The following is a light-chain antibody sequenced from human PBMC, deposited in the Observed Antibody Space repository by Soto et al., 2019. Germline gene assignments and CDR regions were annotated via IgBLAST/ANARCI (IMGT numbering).Light chain of an antibody. CDR2: GAS. CDR3: PHRGNWPLP. Sequence: LECKQYPGSLALYEGKTATFSCHASQIVSSGYLAWYQQKPGQAPRLLSYGASSRATGIPDRFSGSGAGTDFTLTISRLEPEDFAVYYCPHRGNWPLPSGQGTRLAI. CDR1: QIVSSGY. V-gene: IGKV3D-20*02. J-gene: IGKJ5*01.